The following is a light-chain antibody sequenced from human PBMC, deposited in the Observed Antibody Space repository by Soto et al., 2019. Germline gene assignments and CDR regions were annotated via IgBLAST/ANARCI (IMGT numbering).Light chain of an antibody. CDR1: TGAVTSDHY. CDR2: DTS. V-gene: IGLV7-46*01. Sequence: QAVVTQEPSLTVSPGGTVTLTCGSSTGAVTSDHYPYWFQQRPGQAPRTLIYDTSDRHSWTPARFSGSLLGGKAALTLSGAQPEDEADYYCVLSFEGFGGGTKLTVL. J-gene: IGLJ3*02. CDR3: VLSFEG.